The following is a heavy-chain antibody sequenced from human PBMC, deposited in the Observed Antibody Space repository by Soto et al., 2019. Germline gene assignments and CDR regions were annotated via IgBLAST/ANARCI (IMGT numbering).Heavy chain of an antibody. V-gene: IGHV3-21*01. J-gene: IGHJ4*02. CDR1: GFTFSSYS. CDR2: ISSSSSYI. D-gene: IGHD6-13*01. Sequence: LRLSCAASGFTFSSYSMNWVRQAPGKGLEWVSSISSSSSYIYYADSVKGRFTISRDNAKNSLYLQMNSLRAEDTAVYYCARDRYSSSPAGDYWGQGTLVTVSS. CDR3: ARDRYSSSPAGDY.